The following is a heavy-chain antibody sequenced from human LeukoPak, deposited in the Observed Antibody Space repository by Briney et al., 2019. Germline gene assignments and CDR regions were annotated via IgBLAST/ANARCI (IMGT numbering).Heavy chain of an antibody. CDR3: ARGRKGLGWLQFDSLRAFDI. D-gene: IGHD5-24*01. CDR1: GGSFSGYY. V-gene: IGHV4-34*01. CDR2: INHSGST. Sequence: SETLFLTCAVYGGSFSGYYWSWIRQPPGKGLEWIGEINHSGSTNYNPSLKSRVTISVDTSKNQFSLKLSSVTAADTAVYYCARGRKGLGWLQFDSLRAFDIWGQGTMVTVSS. J-gene: IGHJ3*02.